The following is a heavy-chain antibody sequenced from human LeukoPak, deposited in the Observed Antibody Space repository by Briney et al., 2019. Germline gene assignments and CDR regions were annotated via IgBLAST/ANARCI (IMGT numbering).Heavy chain of an antibody. Sequence: SETLSLTCTVSGGSISSYYWSWIRQPPGKGLEWIGYIYYSGSTNYNPSLKSRVTISVDTSKNQFSLKLSSVTAADTAVYYCARVRVAYDYVWGSYRYGPIDYWGQGTLVTVSS. J-gene: IGHJ4*02. V-gene: IGHV4-59*01. CDR2: IYYSGST. D-gene: IGHD3-16*02. CDR3: ARVRVAYDYVWGSYRYGPIDY. CDR1: GGSISSYY.